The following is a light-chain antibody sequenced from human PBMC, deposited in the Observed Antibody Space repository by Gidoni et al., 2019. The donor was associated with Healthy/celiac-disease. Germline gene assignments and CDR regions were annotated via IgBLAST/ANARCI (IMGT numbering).Light chain of an antibody. Sequence: DIQMTQSPSTLSASVGDRVTITCRASQSISSWLAWYQQKPGKAPKLLIYKASSLESGVPSRFSGRGSGTEFTLTISSLQPDDFAPYYCQHYNSYSTFGQGTKLEIK. J-gene: IGKJ2*01. CDR1: QSISSW. V-gene: IGKV1-5*03. CDR3: QHYNSYST. CDR2: KAS.